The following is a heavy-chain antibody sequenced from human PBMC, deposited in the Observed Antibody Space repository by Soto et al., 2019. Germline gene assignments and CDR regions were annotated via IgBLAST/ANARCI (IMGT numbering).Heavy chain of an antibody. V-gene: IGHV4-39*01. D-gene: IGHD3-22*01. CDR1: GGSISSSCYF. CDR2: VYFDGST. Sequence: QLQLQESGPGLVKPLETLSLTCTVSGGSISSSCYFWASIRQPPGEGLEWIGNVYFDGSTFYNPSLKSRFIMSVDTSRTQFSLKLASLTAADTAIYYCARGIYVGSSGSYLEYWGQGSLITVSS. J-gene: IGHJ4*02. CDR3: ARGIYVGSSGSYLEY.